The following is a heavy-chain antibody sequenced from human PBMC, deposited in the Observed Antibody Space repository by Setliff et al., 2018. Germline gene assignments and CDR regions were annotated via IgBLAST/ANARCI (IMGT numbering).Heavy chain of an antibody. V-gene: IGHV4-38-2*01. D-gene: IGHD6-13*01. Sequence: SETLSLTCAVSGYSISSGYYWGWIRQPPGKGLEWIGSICHSGSTYYNPSLKSRVTISVGTSKNQFSLKLSSVTAADTAVYYCARSAGYSSSWYNYYYGMDVWGQGTTVTVSS. CDR1: GYSISSGYY. CDR2: ICHSGST. CDR3: ARSAGYSSSWYNYYYGMDV. J-gene: IGHJ6*02.